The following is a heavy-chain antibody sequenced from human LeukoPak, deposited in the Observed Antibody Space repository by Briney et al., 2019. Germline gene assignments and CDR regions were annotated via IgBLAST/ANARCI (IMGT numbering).Heavy chain of an antibody. V-gene: IGHV3-11*05. D-gene: IGHD3-9*01. Sequence: GGSLRLSGAASGFTFSDNYMSWIGQAPGKGREWVSYISSSSRYTNYADSVKGRFTISRDNATNSLYLQMNSLRAEDTAVYYCARDRQYYDILTGYYYYGMDVWGQGTTVTVSS. J-gene: IGHJ6*02. CDR1: GFTFSDNY. CDR2: ISSSSRYT. CDR3: ARDRQYYDILTGYYYYGMDV.